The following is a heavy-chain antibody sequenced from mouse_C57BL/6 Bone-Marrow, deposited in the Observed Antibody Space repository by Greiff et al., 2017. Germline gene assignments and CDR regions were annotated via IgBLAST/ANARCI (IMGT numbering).Heavy chain of an antibody. Sequence: VQLQESGAELARPGASVKLSCKASGYTFTSYGISWVKQRPGQGLEWIGEIYPRSGNTYYNEKFKGKATLTADKSSSTAYMELRSLTSEDSAVYFCALYDGSSFYWYCDVWGTGTTVTVSA. D-gene: IGHD1-1*01. CDR3: ALYDGSSFYWYCDV. V-gene: IGHV1-81*01. CDR1: GYTFTSYG. CDR2: IYPRSGNT. J-gene: IGHJ1*03.